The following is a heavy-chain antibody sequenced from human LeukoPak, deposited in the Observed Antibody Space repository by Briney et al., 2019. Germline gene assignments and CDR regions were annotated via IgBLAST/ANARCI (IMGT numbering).Heavy chain of an antibody. CDR2: INSDGSST. D-gene: IGHD2-15*01. CDR1: GFTFSSYW. V-gene: IGHV3-74*01. CDR3: ARGGGGKDFDY. Sequence: GGSLRLSCAASGFTFSSYWMHWVRQAPGKGLVWVSRINSDGSSTSYADSVKGRFTISRDNAKNTLYLQMNSLRAEDTAVYYCARGGGGKDFDYWGQGTVVTVSS. J-gene: IGHJ4*02.